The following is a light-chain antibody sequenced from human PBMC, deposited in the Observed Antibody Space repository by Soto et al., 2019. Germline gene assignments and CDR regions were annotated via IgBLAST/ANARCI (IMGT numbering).Light chain of an antibody. Sequence: QSALTQPASVSGSPEQSITISCTGSSSDVGGNKYVSWYQQYPGKAPKLMICDVSNRPSGVSNRFSGSKSGNTASLTISGLQAEDEADYYCSAFTGTTYVFGTGTKLTVL. V-gene: IGLV2-14*01. CDR3: SAFTGTTYV. J-gene: IGLJ1*01. CDR1: SSDVGGNKY. CDR2: DVS.